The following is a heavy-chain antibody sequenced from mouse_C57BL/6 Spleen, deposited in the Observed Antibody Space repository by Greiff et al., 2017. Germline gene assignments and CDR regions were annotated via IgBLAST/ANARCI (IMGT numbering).Heavy chain of an antibody. CDR3: VRHGYTGYYYAMDY. J-gene: IGHJ4*01. D-gene: IGHD3-1*01. CDR1: GFSFNTYA. Sequence: EVQRVESGGGLVQPKGSLKLSCAASGFSFNTYAMNWVRQAPGKGLEWVARIRSKSNNYATYYADSVKDRFTISRDDSESMLYLQMNNLKTEDTAMYYCVRHGYTGYYYAMDYWGQGTSVTVSS. CDR2: IRSKSNNYAT. V-gene: IGHV10-1*01.